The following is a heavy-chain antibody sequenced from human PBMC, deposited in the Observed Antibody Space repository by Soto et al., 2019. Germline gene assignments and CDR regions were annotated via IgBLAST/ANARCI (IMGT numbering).Heavy chain of an antibody. D-gene: IGHD3-22*01. V-gene: IGHV1-18*01. Sequence: DSVKVSCKASGYTCTSYGISWVRQAPGQRLEWMGWISPYNGKTNYAQKVQGRVTMTTDTSTSTAYMELRSLTSDETAVYYCARVNPAPHDRSCTPIFWSWPQGTPVTFSS. CDR2: ISPYNGKT. CDR3: ARVNPAPHDRSCTPIFWS. CDR1: GYTCTSYG. J-gene: IGHJ5*02.